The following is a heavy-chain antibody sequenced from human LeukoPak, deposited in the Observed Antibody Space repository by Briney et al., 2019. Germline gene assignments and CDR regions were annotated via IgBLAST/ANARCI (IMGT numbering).Heavy chain of an antibody. CDR2: ISNTAGST. Sequence: GGSLRLSCEVSGFNLNTYAMSWVRQAPGKALEWVSAISNTAGSTYYADSVKGRFTISRDNSKNTLYLQVNSLRAEDTAVYYCAKDRYSRVSQYYFDYWGQGTLVTVSS. CDR3: AKDRYSRVSQYYFDY. J-gene: IGHJ4*02. V-gene: IGHV3-23*01. D-gene: IGHD1-1*01. CDR1: GFNLNTYA.